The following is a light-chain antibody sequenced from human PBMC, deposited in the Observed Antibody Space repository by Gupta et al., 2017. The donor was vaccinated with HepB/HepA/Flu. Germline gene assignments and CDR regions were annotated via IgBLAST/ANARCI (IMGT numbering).Light chain of an antibody. CDR3: QQFENTAIYT. V-gene: IGKV4-1*01. CDR2: WAS. Sequence: DIVMTQSPDSLAVSLGERATINCKSSQGLLFRSNNKNYLAWYQQKPGQPPKLLIYWASTRASGVPDRFIGSGSGTDFTLTISSRQAEDVAVYHCQQFENTAIYTFGQGTKLEIK. CDR1: QGLLFRSNNKNY. J-gene: IGKJ2*01.